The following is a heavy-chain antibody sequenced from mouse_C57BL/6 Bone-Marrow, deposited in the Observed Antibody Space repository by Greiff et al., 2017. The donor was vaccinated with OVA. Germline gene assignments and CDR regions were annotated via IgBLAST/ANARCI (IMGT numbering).Heavy chain of an antibody. D-gene: IGHD1-1*01. CDR1: GYTFTSYG. V-gene: IGHV1-81*01. J-gene: IGHJ1*03. Sequence: QVQLQQSGAELARPGASVKLSCKASGYTFTSYGISWVKQRTGQGLEWIGEIYPRSGNTYYNEKFKGKATLTADKSSSTAYMELRSLTSEDSAVYFCARPHYYGSSHWYFDVWGTGTTVTVSS. CDR2: IYPRSGNT. CDR3: ARPHYYGSSHWYFDV.